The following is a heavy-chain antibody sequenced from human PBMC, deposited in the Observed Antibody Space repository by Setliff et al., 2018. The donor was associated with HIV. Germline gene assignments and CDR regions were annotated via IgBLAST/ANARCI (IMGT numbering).Heavy chain of an antibody. CDR2: IYYTGRT. CDR1: GGSISTYY. V-gene: IGHV4-59*01. CDR3: ARDVGGFTVFAVPRGVFDP. J-gene: IGHJ5*02. Sequence: SETLSLTCTVSGGSISTYYWSWIRQAPGRGLEWIGYIYYTGRTNYDPSLKSRVTTSLDSSKKQFSLKLSSVTAADTDVYFCARDVGGFTVFAVPRGVFDPWGQGTLVTVSS. D-gene: IGHD3-3*01.